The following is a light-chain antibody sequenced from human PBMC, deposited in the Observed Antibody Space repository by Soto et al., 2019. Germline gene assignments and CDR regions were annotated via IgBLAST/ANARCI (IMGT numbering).Light chain of an antibody. Sequence: DIQMTQSPSSLSASVGDRVIITFRASQSITNYLNWYQQKPGKAPKLLIYATSTLQSGVPSRFGGSGSGTEFTLTISSLQPDDFAAYYRQQSYSTPYTFGQGTKVDIK. V-gene: IGKV1-39*01. CDR1: QSITNY. J-gene: IGKJ2*01. CDR3: QQSYSTPYT. CDR2: ATS.